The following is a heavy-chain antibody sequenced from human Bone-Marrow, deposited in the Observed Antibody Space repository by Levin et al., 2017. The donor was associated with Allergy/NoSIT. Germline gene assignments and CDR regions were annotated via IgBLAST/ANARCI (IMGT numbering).Heavy chain of an antibody. CDR2: IYSGGST. D-gene: IGHD1-14*01. J-gene: IGHJ4*02. Sequence: GESLKISCAASGFTVSNHYMTWVRQAPGKGLEWVSLIYSGGSTYYADSVKGRFTISRDNSRNTVYLQMNNLRAEDTAVYYFARNLPVTDLGYWGQGTLVSVSS. CDR3: ARNLPVTDLGY. CDR1: GFTVSNHY. V-gene: IGHV3-53*01.